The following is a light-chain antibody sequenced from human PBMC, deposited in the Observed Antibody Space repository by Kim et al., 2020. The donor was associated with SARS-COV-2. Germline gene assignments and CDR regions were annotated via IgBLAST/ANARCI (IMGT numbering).Light chain of an antibody. CDR1: SLRSYY. Sequence: VALGQPVRITCQGDSLRSYYATWYQQKPGQAPILVIYGKNNRTSGIPDRFSGSSSGNTASLTITGNQAGDEADYYCNSRDSNDNVLFGGGTQLTVL. J-gene: IGLJ2*01. CDR3: NSRDSNDNVL. V-gene: IGLV3-19*01. CDR2: GKN.